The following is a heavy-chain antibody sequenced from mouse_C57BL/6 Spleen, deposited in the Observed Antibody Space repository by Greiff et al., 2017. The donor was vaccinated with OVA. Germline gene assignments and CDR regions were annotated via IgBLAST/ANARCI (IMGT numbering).Heavy chain of an antibody. CDR3: ARDGYYGRYFDV. Sequence: QVQLQQPGAELVRPGSSVKLSCKASGYTFTSYWMDWVKQRPGQGLEWIGNIYPSDSETHYNQKFKDKATLTVDKSSSTAYMQLSSLTSEDSAVYCCARDGYYGRYFDVWGTGTTVTVSS. CDR1: GYTFTSYW. D-gene: IGHD2-3*01. J-gene: IGHJ1*03. V-gene: IGHV1-61*01. CDR2: IYPSDSET.